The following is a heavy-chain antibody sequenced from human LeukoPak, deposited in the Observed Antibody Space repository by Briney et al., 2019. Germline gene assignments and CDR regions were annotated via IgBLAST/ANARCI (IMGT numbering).Heavy chain of an antibody. J-gene: IGHJ4*02. CDR2: INPNSGST. V-gene: IGHV1-2*02. Sequence: ASVKVSCNASGYTFTGYYMHWGRRAPGQGLEWMRWINPNSGSTNHAQKFQGSVNMTRDTSTSTAYVELSRLRSDDTAVYYCARAATPDYYDSSGYANYWGQGTLVTVSS. CDR3: ARAATPDYYDSSGYANY. D-gene: IGHD3-22*01. CDR1: GYTFTGYY.